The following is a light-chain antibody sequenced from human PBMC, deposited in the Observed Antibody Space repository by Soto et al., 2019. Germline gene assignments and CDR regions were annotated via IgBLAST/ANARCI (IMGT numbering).Light chain of an antibody. J-gene: IGLJ2*01. CDR2: GNS. CDR1: RSNIGAGYD. Sequence: QSVLTQPPSVSGAPGQRVTLSCTGSRSNIGAGYDVHWYQQLPGTAPKLLIYGNSNRPSGVPDRFSGSKSGTSASLAITGLQAEDEADYYCQSYDSSLSGVVFGGGTKVTVL. CDR3: QSYDSSLSGVV. V-gene: IGLV1-40*01.